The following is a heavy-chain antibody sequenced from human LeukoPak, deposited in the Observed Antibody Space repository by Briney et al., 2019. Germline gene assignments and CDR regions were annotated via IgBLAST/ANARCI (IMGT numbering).Heavy chain of an antibody. V-gene: IGHV1-18*01. CDR3: ARDGLGSSYYYYGMDV. J-gene: IGHJ6*02. D-gene: IGHD3/OR15-3a*01. CDR1: GYTFTSYG. Sequence: ASVKVSCKASGYTFTSYGISWVRQAPGQGLEWMGWISAYNGNTNYAQKLQGRVTMTTDTSTSTAYMELRSLRSDDTAVYYCARDGLGSSYYYYGMDVWAKGPRSPSP. CDR2: ISAYNGNT.